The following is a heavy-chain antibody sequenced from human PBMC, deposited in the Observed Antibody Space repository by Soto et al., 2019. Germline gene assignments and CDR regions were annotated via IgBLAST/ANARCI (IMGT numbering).Heavy chain of an antibody. CDR2: IYYSGST. V-gene: IGHV4-39*01. D-gene: IGHD2-21*02. J-gene: IGHJ4*02. Sequence: SETLSLTCTVSGGSISSSSYYWGWIRQPPGKGLEWIGSIYYSGSTYYNPSLKSRVTISVDTSKNQFSLKLSSVTAADTAVYYCARRRIVVVTAFDYWGQGTLVTVSS. CDR3: ARRRIVVVTAFDY. CDR1: GGSISSSSYY.